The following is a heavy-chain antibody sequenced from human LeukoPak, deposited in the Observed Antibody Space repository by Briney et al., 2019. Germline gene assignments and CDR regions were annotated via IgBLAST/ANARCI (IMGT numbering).Heavy chain of an antibody. CDR3: AKSTGWYSSSWYSTY. CDR2: IRYDGSNK. V-gene: IGHV3-30*02. D-gene: IGHD6-13*01. CDR1: GFTFSSYG. Sequence: GGSLRLSCAASGFTFSSYGMHWVRQAPGKGLEWVAFIRYDGSNKYYADSVKGRFTISRDNSKNTLYLQMNSLRAEDTAVYYCAKSTGWYSSSWYSTYWGQGTLVTVSS. J-gene: IGHJ4*02.